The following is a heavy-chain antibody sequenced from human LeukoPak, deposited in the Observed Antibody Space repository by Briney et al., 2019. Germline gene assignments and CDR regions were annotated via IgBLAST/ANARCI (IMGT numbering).Heavy chain of an antibody. CDR3: AKDSRSGITMVRGANFDY. CDR2: IKSKTDGGTT. Sequence: GGSLRLSCAASGFTFSNAWMNWVRQAPGKGLEWVGRIKSKTDGGTTDYAAPVKGRFTISRDDSKNTLYMQMDRLKAEGTAVYYCAKDSRSGITMVRGANFDYWGQGTLVTVSS. CDR1: GFTFSNAW. D-gene: IGHD3-10*01. V-gene: IGHV3-15*07. J-gene: IGHJ4*02.